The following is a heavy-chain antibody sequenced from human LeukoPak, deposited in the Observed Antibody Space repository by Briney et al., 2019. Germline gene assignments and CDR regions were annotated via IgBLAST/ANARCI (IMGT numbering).Heavy chain of an antibody. D-gene: IGHD3-22*01. CDR2: IYYSGST. CDR1: GGSISSGGYY. V-gene: IGHV4-31*03. Sequence: SQTLSLTCTVSGGSISSGGYYWGWLRQHPGKGLEWIGYIYYSGSTYYNPSLKSRVTISVDTSKNQFSLKLSSVTAADTAVYYCARLGDSSGYYGDDLYGFDYWGQGTLVTVSS. CDR3: ARLGDSSGYYGDDLYGFDY. J-gene: IGHJ4*02.